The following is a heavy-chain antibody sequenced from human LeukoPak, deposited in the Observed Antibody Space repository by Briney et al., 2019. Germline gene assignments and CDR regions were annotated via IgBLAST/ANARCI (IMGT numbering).Heavy chain of an antibody. V-gene: IGHV4-30-2*01. CDR2: IYHSGST. Sequence: PSETLSLTCTVSGGSISSGGYYWSWIRQPPGEGLEWIGYIYHSGSTYYNPSLKSRVTISVDRSKNQFSLKLSSVTAADTAVHYCARREGGTFDYWGQGTLVTVSS. J-gene: IGHJ4*02. D-gene: IGHD2-15*01. CDR3: ARREGGTFDY. CDR1: GGSISSGGYY.